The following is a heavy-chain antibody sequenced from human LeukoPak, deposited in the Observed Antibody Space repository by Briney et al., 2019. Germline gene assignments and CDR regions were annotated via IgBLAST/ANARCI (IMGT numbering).Heavy chain of an antibody. CDR2: IYYSGST. Sequence: PSETLSLTCTVSGGSISSYYWSWIRQPPGKGLEWIGYIYYSGSTNYNPPLKSRVTISVDTSKNQFSLKLSSVTAADTAVYYCASVPESGYCSSTSCYEGSEYFQHWGQGTLVTVSS. J-gene: IGHJ1*01. CDR3: ASVPESGYCSSTSCYEGSEYFQH. D-gene: IGHD2-2*01. V-gene: IGHV4-59*01. CDR1: GGSISSYY.